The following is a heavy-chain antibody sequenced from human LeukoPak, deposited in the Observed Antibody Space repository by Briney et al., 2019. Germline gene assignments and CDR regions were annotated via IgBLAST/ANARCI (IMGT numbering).Heavy chain of an antibody. V-gene: IGHV3-30*02. CDR1: GFTFYNYG. CDR2: IRYDGGNK. J-gene: IGHJ4*02. D-gene: IGHD3-22*01. CDR3: AKDRDSSGYIVY. Sequence: GGSLRLSCAASGFTFYNYGIHWVRQAPGKGLAWVAFIRYDGGNKYYADSVKGRFTISRDNSKNTLYLQMNSLRAEDTAVYYCAKDRDSSGYIVYWGQGTLVTVSS.